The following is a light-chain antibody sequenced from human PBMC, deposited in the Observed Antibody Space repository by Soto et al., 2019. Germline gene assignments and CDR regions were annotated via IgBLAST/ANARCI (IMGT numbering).Light chain of an antibody. CDR2: QVS. CDR3: QQYYTYPYT. CDR1: QSISSW. J-gene: IGKJ2*01. V-gene: IGKV1-5*03. Sequence: DIPMTQSPSTVSASVGDRVTITCRASQSISSWLAWYQQKPGKAPNLLIYQVSILESGVPSRFSGSASGTEFTLTISSLRPDDFATYYCQQYYTYPYTFGQGTKLEIK.